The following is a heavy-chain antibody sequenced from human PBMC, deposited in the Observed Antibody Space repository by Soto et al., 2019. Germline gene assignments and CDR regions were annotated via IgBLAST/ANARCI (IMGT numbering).Heavy chain of an antibody. Sequence: GSMRLSFAASSFTFSDYWMDWVRQAPGKGLEWVANINQDGTEKHYVDSVKGRFTISRDNAKNSLYLQMSSLTAEDSALYYCSPRLDYCGQRTLVTVPS. J-gene: IGHJ4*02. CDR3: SPRLDY. V-gene: IGHV3-7*01. CDR1: SFTFSDYW. CDR2: INQDGTEK.